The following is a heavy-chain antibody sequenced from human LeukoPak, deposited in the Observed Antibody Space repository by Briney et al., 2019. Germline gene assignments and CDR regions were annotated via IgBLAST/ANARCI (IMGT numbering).Heavy chain of an antibody. J-gene: IGHJ4*02. CDR1: GGSIGSSSYY. Sequence: SETLSLTCTVSGGSIGSSSYYWSWIRQPPGKGLEWIGYIYYSGSTNYNPSLKSRVTISVDTSKNQFSLKLSSVTAADTAVYYCARADHDYFDSSGYLGYWGQGTLVTVSS. V-gene: IGHV4-61*05. D-gene: IGHD3-22*01. CDR3: ARADHDYFDSSGYLGY. CDR2: IYYSGST.